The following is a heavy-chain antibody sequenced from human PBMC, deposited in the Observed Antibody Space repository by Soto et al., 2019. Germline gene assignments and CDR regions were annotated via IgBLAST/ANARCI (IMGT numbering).Heavy chain of an antibody. V-gene: IGHV2-5*02. CDR3: AHALRRRDCSGGRCYSFDY. D-gene: IGHD2-15*01. Sequence: QITLKESGPTLVKPTQTLALTCTFSGFSLSTSGVGVGWIRQAPGQALQWLAVIYWDDDKRYRPSLKSRLTIIKDTSKNQVVLVMTNMDPVDTATYYSAHALRRRDCSGGRCYSFDYWGQGTLVTVSS. CDR1: GFSLSTSGVG. J-gene: IGHJ4*02. CDR2: IYWDDDK.